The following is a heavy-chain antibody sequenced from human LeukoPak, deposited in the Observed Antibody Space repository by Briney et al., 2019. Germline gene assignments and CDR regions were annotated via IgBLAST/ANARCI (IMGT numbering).Heavy chain of an antibody. Sequence: GGSLRLSCAASGFTVSSNYMSWVRQAPGKGLEWASVIYSGGNTYYADSVKGRFTISRDNSKNTVSLQMNSLRDEDTAVYFCAVSRIVGAVDVFDMWGQGTMVTVSS. CDR3: AVSRIVGAVDVFDM. CDR1: GFTVSSNY. J-gene: IGHJ3*02. CDR2: IYSGGNT. D-gene: IGHD1-26*01. V-gene: IGHV3-66*01.